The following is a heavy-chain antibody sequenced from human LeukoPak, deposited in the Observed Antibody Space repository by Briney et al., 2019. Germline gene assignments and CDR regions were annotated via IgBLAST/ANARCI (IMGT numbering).Heavy chain of an antibody. CDR2: INPNSGGT. J-gene: IGHJ4*02. D-gene: IGHD5-12*01. Sequence: SVKVSCKASGYTFTGYYMHWVRQAPGQGLEWMGWINPNSGGTNYAQKFQGRVTMTRDTSISTAYMELWSLRSDDTAVYYCARAGSPPRGYSGHDKEDYWGQGTLVTVSS. V-gene: IGHV1-2*02. CDR1: GYTFTGYY. CDR3: ARAGSPPRGYSGHDKEDY.